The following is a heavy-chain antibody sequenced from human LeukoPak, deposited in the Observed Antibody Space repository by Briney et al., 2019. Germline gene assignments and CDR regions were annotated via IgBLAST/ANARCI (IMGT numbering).Heavy chain of an antibody. Sequence: GSLRLSCAAPGFTFSSYEMNWVRQAPGKGLEWVSYISSSGSTIYYADSVKGRFTISRDNAKNSLYLQMNSLRAEDTAVYYCARGAGYGSLDYWGQGTLVTVSS. CDR2: ISSSGSTI. J-gene: IGHJ4*02. CDR3: ARGAGYGSLDY. V-gene: IGHV3-48*03. CDR1: GFTFSSYE. D-gene: IGHD6-13*01.